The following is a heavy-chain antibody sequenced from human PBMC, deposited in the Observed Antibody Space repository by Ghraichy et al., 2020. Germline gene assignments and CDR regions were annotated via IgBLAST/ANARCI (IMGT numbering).Heavy chain of an antibody. D-gene: IGHD6-13*01. Sequence: GGSLRLSCAASGFTFSISAMTWVRQAPGKGLEWVSAITGNGGSTYYADSVKGRFTIFRDNSKNTLYLQMNRLRAEDTALYYCADWYSNTCYYESLCHGTLVPVSS. CDR1: GFTFSISA. CDR2: ITGNGGST. J-gene: IGHJ4*01. V-gene: IGHV3-23*01. CDR3: ADWYSNTCYYES.